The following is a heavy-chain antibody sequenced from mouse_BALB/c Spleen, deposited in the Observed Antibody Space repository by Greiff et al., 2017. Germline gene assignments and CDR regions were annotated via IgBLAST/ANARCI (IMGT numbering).Heavy chain of an antibody. Sequence: QVQLQQSGAELAKPGASVKMSCKASGYTFTSYWMHWVKQRPGQGLEWIGYINPSTGYTEYNQKFKDKATLTADKSSSTAYMQLSSLTSEDSAVYYCARRGSPGNWYFDVWGAGTTVTVSS. CDR3: ARRGSPGNWYFDV. CDR2: INPSTGYT. V-gene: IGHV1-7*01. CDR1: GYTFTSYW. J-gene: IGHJ1*01.